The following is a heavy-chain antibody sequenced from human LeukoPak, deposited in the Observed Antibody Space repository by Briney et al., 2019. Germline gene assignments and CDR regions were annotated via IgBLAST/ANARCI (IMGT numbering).Heavy chain of an antibody. V-gene: IGHV3-23*01. CDR1: GFTFSAYA. D-gene: IGHD3-3*01. Sequence: GGSLRLSCAASGFTFSAYAMTGVRQAPGKGLEWVSIIRGNGGGTYYADSVKGRFNIFRDNSENTLYLQMNSLRVDDTAVYYCARVGQYYDFCSGFDFWGQGALVIVSS. J-gene: IGHJ4*02. CDR3: ARVGQYYDFCSGFDF. CDR2: IRGNGGGT.